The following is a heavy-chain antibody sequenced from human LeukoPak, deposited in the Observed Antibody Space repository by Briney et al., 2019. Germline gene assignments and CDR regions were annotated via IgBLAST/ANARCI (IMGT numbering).Heavy chain of an antibody. J-gene: IGHJ4*02. V-gene: IGHV3-23*01. Sequence: GGSLRLSCAASGFTFGTYDMSWVRQPPGKGLEWVSTLACLDSSCTEYYSDSVKGRFSISRDKSRSTLSLQLNSLRVEDAAMYYCVRDSEGSFDSWGQGTLVTVSS. CDR1: GFTFGTYD. CDR2: CLDSSCTE. CDR3: VRDSEGSFDS. D-gene: IGHD3/OR15-3a*01.